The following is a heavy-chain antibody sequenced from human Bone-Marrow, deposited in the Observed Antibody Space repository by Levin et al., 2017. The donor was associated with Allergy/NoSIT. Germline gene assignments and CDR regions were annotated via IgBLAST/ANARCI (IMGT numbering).Heavy chain of an antibody. J-gene: IGHJ4*02. CDR3: ARRPVGEGIDY. Sequence: GSLRLSCEASGFTFSNYAFHWVRQAPGKGLEWVAVISSAGGNKKYEDSVKGRFTLSRDNSKNTLYLEMSSLRSEDTAVYYCARRPVGEGIDYWGQGTLVAVSS. CDR2: ISSAGGNK. D-gene: IGHD3-16*01. V-gene: IGHV3-30-3*01. CDR1: GFTFSNYA.